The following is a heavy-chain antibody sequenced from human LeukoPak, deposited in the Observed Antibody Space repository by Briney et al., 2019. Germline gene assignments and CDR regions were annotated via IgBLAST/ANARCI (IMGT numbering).Heavy chain of an antibody. Sequence: SETLPLTCSVSGGSISSYFWSWIRQPPGKGLEWIGYISYNGITKYNPSLNSRVTISVDTSNNQFSLKVTSVTAVDTAVYYCAGSRICSSKSCYPQYWGQGTLVTVSS. CDR3: AGSRICSSKSCYPQY. CDR2: ISYNGIT. V-gene: IGHV4-59*01. J-gene: IGHJ4*02. D-gene: IGHD2-2*01. CDR1: GGSISSYF.